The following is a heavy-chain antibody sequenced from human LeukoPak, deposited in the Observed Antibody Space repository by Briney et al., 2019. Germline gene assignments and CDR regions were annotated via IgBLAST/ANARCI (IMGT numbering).Heavy chain of an antibody. Sequence: ASVKVSCKASGYTFTSYGISWVRQAPGQGLEWMGWISAYNGNTNYAQKLQGRVTMATDTSTSTAYMELRSLRSDDTAVYYCARDREGDYDYTKPYFDYWGQGTLVTVSS. J-gene: IGHJ4*02. CDR3: ARDREGDYDYTKPYFDY. D-gene: IGHD4-17*01. CDR2: ISAYNGNT. V-gene: IGHV1-18*01. CDR1: GYTFTSYG.